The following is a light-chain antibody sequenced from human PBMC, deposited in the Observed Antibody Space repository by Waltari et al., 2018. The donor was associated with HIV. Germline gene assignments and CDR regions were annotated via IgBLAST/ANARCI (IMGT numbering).Light chain of an antibody. CDR3: YSTDSSGRV. J-gene: IGLJ2*01. CDR2: EDS. CDR1: ALPKKY. V-gene: IGLV3-10*01. Sequence: SYELTQPPSVSVSPGQTARITCSGDALPKKYAYWYQQKSGQAPVLVIYEDSKRPSGIPERCSGSSSGTMATLTISGAQVEDEADYYCYSTDSSGRVFGGGTKLTVL.